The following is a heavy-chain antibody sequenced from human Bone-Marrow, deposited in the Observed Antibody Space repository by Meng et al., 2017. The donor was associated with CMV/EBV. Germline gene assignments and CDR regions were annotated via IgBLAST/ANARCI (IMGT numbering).Heavy chain of an antibody. CDR3: ARDMTSTWYGGSDS. V-gene: IGHV1-69*05. Sequence: SVKVPCKASGGTFSSYAISWVRQAPGKGLEWMGGIIPIFDTANYAQKFQGRVTITTAETTSTAYMELSTMRSDDTAMHYCARDMTSTWYGGSDSWGQGTLVTVAS. CDR1: GGTFSSYA. J-gene: IGHJ4*02. CDR2: IIPIFDTA. D-gene: IGHD6-13*01.